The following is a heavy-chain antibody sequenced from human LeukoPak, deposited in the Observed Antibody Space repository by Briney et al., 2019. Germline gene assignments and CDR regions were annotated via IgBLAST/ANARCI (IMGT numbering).Heavy chain of an antibody. D-gene: IGHD3-16*01. J-gene: IGHJ4*02. CDR2: FYNSGRS. CDR1: DDSISDYY. CDR3: TRGAGWLIDY. V-gene: IGHV4-59*01. Sequence: PSETRSLTCTVSDDSISDYYRGWIRQPPGKGLEWIGYFYNSGRSTYNPSLKSRVTISADTSKNHFSLKLNSVTTADTAVYYCTRGAGWLIDYWGQGILVTVSS.